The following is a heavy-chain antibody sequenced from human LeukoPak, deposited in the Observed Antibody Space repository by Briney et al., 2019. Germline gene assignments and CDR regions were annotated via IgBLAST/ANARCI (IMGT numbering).Heavy chain of an antibody. V-gene: IGHV3-30*02. D-gene: IGHD2-21*02. CDR1: GFTFSSYG. CDR2: IRYDGSNK. Sequence: GGSLRLSCAASGFTFSSYGMHWVRQAPGKGRGWVAFIRYDGSNKYYADSVKGRFTISRDNSKNTLYLQMNSLRAEDTAVYYCAKSVSVVTAIRVWGKGTTVTISS. J-gene: IGHJ6*04. CDR3: AKSVSVVTAIRV.